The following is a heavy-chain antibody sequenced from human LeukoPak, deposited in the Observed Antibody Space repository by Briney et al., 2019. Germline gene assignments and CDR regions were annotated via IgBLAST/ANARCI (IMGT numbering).Heavy chain of an antibody. V-gene: IGHV3-30*18. J-gene: IGHJ4*02. CDR3: AKNHYFDY. CDR1: GFTFSTSG. CDR2: ISYDGSNK. Sequence: GRSLRLSCAASGFTFSTSGMHWVRQAPGKGLEWVALISYDGSNKYYADSVKGRFTISRDNSKNTLYLQMNSLRAEDTAVYYCAKNHYFDYWGQGTLVTVSS.